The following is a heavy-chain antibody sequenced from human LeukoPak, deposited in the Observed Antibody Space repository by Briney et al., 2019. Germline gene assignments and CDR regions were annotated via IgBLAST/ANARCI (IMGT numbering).Heavy chain of an antibody. CDR3: ARDTVGHYYYDSSGFFDY. V-gene: IGHV3-21*01. J-gene: IGHJ4*02. D-gene: IGHD3-22*01. CDR2: ISSSSSYI. CDR1: GFTFSSYS. Sequence: GGSLRLSCVASGFTFSSYSMTWVRQAPGKGLEWVSSISSSSSYIYYADSVKGRFTISRDNAKNSLYLQMNSLRAEDTAVYYCARDTVGHYYYDSSGFFDYWGQGTLVTVSS.